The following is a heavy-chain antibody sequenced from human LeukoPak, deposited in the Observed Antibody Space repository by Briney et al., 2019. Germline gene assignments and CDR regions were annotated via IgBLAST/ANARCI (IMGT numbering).Heavy chain of an antibody. D-gene: IGHD3-10*01. CDR3: ARIGNSFGFGAFDI. J-gene: IGHJ3*02. CDR1: GFTFSDYY. CDR2: ISSSGSTI. Sequence: GGSLRLSCAASGFTFSDYYMSWIRQAPGKGLEWVSYISSSGSTIYYADSVKGRFTISRDNAKSSLYLQMNSLRVEDTAVYYCARIGNSFGFGAFDIWGQGTMVTVSS. V-gene: IGHV3-11*04.